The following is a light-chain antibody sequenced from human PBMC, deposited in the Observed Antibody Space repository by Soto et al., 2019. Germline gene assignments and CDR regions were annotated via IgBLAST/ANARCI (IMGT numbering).Light chain of an antibody. V-gene: IGKV1-39*01. CDR3: QQSYSTPYT. CDR1: QGIRSY. CDR2: SAS. J-gene: IGKJ2*01. Sequence: DIQMTQSPSSLSASVGDRVTITCRASQGIRSYLNWYQQKPGKAPNLLIYSASTLQSGVPSRFSASGSGTDFTLAISSLQPEDFASYYCQQSYSTPYTFGQGTKVAIK.